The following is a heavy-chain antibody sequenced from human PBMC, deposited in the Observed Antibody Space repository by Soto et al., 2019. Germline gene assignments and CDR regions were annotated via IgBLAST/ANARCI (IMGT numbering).Heavy chain of an antibody. D-gene: IGHD2-8*01. Sequence: SETLSLTCTVSGGSISSYYWSWIRQPPGKGLEWIGYIYHSGSTNYNPSLKSRVTISVDTSKNQFSLKLSSVTAADTAVYYCARARGMYDLPYFYYYYMDVWAKGTTVTVSS. J-gene: IGHJ6*03. CDR3: ARARGMYDLPYFYYYYMDV. V-gene: IGHV4-59*01. CDR2: IYHSGST. CDR1: GGSISSYY.